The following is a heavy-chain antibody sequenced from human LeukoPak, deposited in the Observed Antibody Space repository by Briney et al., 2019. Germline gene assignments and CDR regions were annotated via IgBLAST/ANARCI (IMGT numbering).Heavy chain of an antibody. CDR1: GGSINTYY. Sequence: PSETLSLTCTVSGGSINTYYWSWIRQPPGKGLEWIGNIYYRGSTNYNPSLKSRVTISVDTSKNQFSLKVSSVTAADTAVYFCARCSRGTSVGMDVWGQGTTVTVSS. CDR2: IYYRGST. V-gene: IGHV4-59*01. CDR3: ARCSRGTSVGMDV. D-gene: IGHD1-1*01. J-gene: IGHJ6*02.